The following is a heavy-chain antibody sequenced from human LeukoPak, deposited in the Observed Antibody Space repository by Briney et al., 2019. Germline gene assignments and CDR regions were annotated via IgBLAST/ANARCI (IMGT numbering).Heavy chain of an antibody. CDR1: GGSISSSNW. V-gene: IGHV4-4*02. D-gene: IGHD6-13*01. J-gene: IGHJ5*02. CDR2: IYHSGST. CDR3: ARERGNTAADGPWFDP. Sequence: SGTLSLTCAVSGGSISSSNWWSWVRQPPWKGLERIGEIYHSGSTNYNPSLKSRVTISVDKSKNQFSLKLSSVTAADTAVYYCARERGNTAADGPWFDPWGQGTLVTVSS.